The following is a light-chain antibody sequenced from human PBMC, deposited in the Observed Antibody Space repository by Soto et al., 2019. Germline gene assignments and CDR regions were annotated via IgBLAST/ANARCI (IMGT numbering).Light chain of an antibody. CDR3: QQYHNWPPVT. V-gene: IGKV3-15*01. Sequence: EIVMTQSPATLSVSPGERATVSCRASQSVSSYLAWYQQKPGQAPRLLIYSASTRATGIPARFSGSGSGTEFTLTISSLQSEDFAIFYCQQYHNWPPVTFGGGTKVDNK. CDR1: QSVSSY. J-gene: IGKJ4*01. CDR2: SAS.